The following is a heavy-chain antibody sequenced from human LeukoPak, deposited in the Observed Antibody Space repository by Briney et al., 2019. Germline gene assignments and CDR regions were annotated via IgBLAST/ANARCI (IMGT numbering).Heavy chain of an antibody. J-gene: IGHJ5*02. Sequence: SETLSLTCTVSGGSIISYYWSWIRQPPGKGLEWIGYIYYSGSTNYNPSLKSRVTISVDTSKNQFSLKLSSVTAADTAVYYCARDGKAVAGFGWFDPWGQGTLVTVSS. CDR2: IYYSGST. CDR1: GGSIISYY. V-gene: IGHV4-59*01. CDR3: ARDGKAVAGFGWFDP. D-gene: IGHD6-19*01.